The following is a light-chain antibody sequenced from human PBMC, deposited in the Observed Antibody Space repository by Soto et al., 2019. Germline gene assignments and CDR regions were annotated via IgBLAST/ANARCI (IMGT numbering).Light chain of an antibody. J-gene: IGLJ3*02. CDR1: SSDVAGYNY. CDR2: EVT. Sequence: QSALTQPASVSGSPGQSITISCTGTSSDVAGYNYVSWYQQHPGTAPKLMIYEVTNRPSGVSNRFSGSKSGNTASLTISGLQAEDEADYYCISYIPSTTTHWVFGGGTKLTVL. CDR3: ISYIPSTTTHWV. V-gene: IGLV2-14*01.